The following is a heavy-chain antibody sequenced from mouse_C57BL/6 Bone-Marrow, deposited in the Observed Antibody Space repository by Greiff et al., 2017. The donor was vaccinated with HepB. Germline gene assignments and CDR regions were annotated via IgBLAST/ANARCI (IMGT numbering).Heavy chain of an antibody. CDR2: INPNYGTT. D-gene: IGHD1-1*01. J-gene: IGHJ1*03. V-gene: IGHV1-39*01. CDR3: ARKDYYGSSNWYFDV. Sequence: SGPELVKPGASVKISCKASGYSFTDYNMNWVKQSTGKSLEWIGVINPNYGTTSYNQKFKGKATLTVDQSSSTAYMQLNSLTSEDSAVYYCARKDYYGSSNWYFDVWGTGTTVTVSS. CDR1: GYSFTDYN.